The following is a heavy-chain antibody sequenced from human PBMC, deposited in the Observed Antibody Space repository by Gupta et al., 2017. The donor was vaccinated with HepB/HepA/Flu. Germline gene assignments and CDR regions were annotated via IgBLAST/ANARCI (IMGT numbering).Heavy chain of an antibody. CDR1: GGSITSSSYY. Sequence: QLQLQESGPRLVKPSETLSLTFAVSGGSITSSSYYWTWIRQPPGKGLEWIGSIFYSGNAYYHPSLKSRVTISKDPSENSFSLTLSSVTAADTALYYCARGYGTGSYYKTYYFDFWGQGTLVAVSS. CDR2: IFYSGNA. J-gene: IGHJ4*02. CDR3: ARGYGTGSYYKTYYFDF. V-gene: IGHV4-39*02. D-gene: IGHD3-10*01.